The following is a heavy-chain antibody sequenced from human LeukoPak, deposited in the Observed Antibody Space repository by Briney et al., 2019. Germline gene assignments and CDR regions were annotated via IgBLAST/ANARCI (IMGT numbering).Heavy chain of an antibody. CDR2: INHSGST. CDR3: ARVGVPLDV. V-gene: IGHV4-34*01. D-gene: IGHD4/OR15-4a*01. Sequence: SETLSLTCTVSGGSISSYYWSWIRQPPGKGLEWIGEINHSGSTNYNPSLKSRVTISVDTSKSQFSLKLSSVTAADTAVYYCARVGVPLDVWGQGTTVTVSS. CDR1: GGSISSYY. J-gene: IGHJ6*02.